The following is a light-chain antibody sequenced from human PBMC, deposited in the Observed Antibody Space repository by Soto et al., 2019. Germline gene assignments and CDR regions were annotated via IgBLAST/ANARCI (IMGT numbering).Light chain of an antibody. V-gene: IGKV1-5*03. J-gene: IGKJ1*01. CDR2: KAS. CDR1: QSISNW. Sequence: DIQMTQSPSTLSASVGDRVTITCRASQSISNWLAWYQQKPGKAPKLLIYKASTLESGVPSRFSGSGSGIEFNLTISSLQPDDFATYYCQQYNSYSRTFGQGTKVEIK. CDR3: QQYNSYSRT.